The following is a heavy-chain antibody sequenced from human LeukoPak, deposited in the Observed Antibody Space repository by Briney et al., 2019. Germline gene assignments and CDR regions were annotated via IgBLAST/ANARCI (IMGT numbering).Heavy chain of an antibody. J-gene: IGHJ4*02. CDR1: GFTFSSYS. Sequence: PGGSLRLSCAASGFTFSSYSMNWVRQAPGKGLEWVSSISSSSSYIYYADSVKGRFTISRDNAKNSLYLQMNSLRAEDTAVYYCARDGSSGWDNPLDYWGQGTLVTVSS. D-gene: IGHD6-19*01. CDR3: ARDGSSGWDNPLDY. V-gene: IGHV3-21*01. CDR2: ISSSSSYI.